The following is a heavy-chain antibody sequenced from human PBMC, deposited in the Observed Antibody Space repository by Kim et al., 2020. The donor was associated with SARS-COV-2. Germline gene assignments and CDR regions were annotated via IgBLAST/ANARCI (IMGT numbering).Heavy chain of an antibody. CDR3: ARAQTTIGETDLFDY. V-gene: IGHV3-13*01. J-gene: IGHJ4*02. CDR1: GFTFSSYD. Sequence: GGSLRLSCAASGFTFSSYDMHWVRQATGKGLEWVSAIGTAGDTYYPGSVKGRFTISRENAKNSLYLQMNSLRAGDTAVYYCARAQTTIGETDLFDYWGQGTLVTVSS. D-gene: IGHD3-22*01. CDR2: IGTAGDT.